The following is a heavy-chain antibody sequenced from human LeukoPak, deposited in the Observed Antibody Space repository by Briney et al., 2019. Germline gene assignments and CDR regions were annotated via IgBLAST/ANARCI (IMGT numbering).Heavy chain of an antibody. CDR3: ARGMRSWRELPPFDY. CDR2: INPSGGST. V-gene: IGHV1-46*01. CDR1: GYTFTSYY. J-gene: IGHJ4*02. D-gene: IGHD1-26*01. Sequence: ASVKVSCKASGYTFTSYYMHWVRQAPGKGLGGMGIINPSGGSTSYAQKFQGRVTMTRDMSTSTVYMELSSLRSEDTAVYYCARGMRSWRELPPFDYWGQGTLVTVSS.